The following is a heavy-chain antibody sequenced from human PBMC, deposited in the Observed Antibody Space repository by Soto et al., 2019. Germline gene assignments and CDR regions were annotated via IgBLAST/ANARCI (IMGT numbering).Heavy chain of an antibody. CDR2: ITDDGSTT. V-gene: IGHV3-74*01. CDR1: GFIVKMYW. CDR3: TRGPRPTSIGTGAF. D-gene: IGHD3-10*01. J-gene: IGHJ4*02. Sequence: EVKLVESGGGLFQPGGSLRLSCETSGFIVKMYWMHWVRQVPGQGPQWVARITDDGSTTYYAASVEGRFTISRDNAKNALYLQMTSLRPDDTAVYYCTRGPRPTSIGTGAFWGQGTLVTVSS.